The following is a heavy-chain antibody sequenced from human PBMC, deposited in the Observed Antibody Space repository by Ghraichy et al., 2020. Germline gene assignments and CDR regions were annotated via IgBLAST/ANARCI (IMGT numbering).Heavy chain of an antibody. CDR1: GFTFSSYS. CDR3: ARVGRYFDWTLKYYFDY. V-gene: IGHV3-21*01. Sequence: GGSLRLSCAASGFTFSSYSMNWVRQAPGKGLEWVSSISSSSSYIYYADSVKGRFTISRDNAKNSLYLQMNSLRAEDTAVYYCARVGRYFDWTLKYYFDYWGQGTLVTVSS. D-gene: IGHD3-9*01. J-gene: IGHJ4*02. CDR2: ISSSSSYI.